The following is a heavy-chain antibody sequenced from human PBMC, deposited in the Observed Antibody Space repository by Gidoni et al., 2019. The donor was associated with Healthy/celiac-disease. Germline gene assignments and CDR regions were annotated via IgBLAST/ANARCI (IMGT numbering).Heavy chain of an antibody. D-gene: IGHD3-22*01. Sequence: QVQLVESGGRVVQPGRSLRLSWAASGFTFRSYGMHWVRQAPGKGLEWVAVISYDGSNKYYADSVKGRFTISRDNSKNTLYLQMNSLRAEDTAVYYCARYLGSGYYYDSSGAFDYWGQGTLVTVSS. CDR3: ARYLGSGYYYDSSGAFDY. J-gene: IGHJ4*02. CDR1: GFTFRSYG. CDR2: ISYDGSNK. V-gene: IGHV3-30*03.